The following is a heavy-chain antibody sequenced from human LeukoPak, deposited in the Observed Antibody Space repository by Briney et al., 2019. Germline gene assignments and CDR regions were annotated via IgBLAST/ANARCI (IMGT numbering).Heavy chain of an antibody. Sequence: PGGSLRLSCAASGFTVSSNYMSWVRQAPGKGLEWVSVIYSGGSTYYADSVKGRFTISRDNSKNTLYLQMNSLRAEDTAVYYCARSPLLWDATRFDYFDYWGQGTLVTVSS. CDR1: GFTVSSNY. J-gene: IGHJ4*02. CDR2: IYSGGST. D-gene: IGHD2-15*01. V-gene: IGHV3-66*02. CDR3: ARSPLLWDATRFDYFDY.